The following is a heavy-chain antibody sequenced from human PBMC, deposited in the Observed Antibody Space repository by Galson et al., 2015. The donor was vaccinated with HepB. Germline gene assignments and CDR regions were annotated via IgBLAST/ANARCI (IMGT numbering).Heavy chain of an antibody. CDR1: GFTFSGYA. CDR2: ISGGSGNI. CDR3: AKAPWGYTGPNAFDM. J-gene: IGHJ3*02. V-gene: IGHV3-23*01. D-gene: IGHD2-2*02. Sequence: SLRLSCAASGFTFSGYAMSWVRQAPGQGLEWVSAISGGSGNIYYAASVKGRFTISRDNSKNTLYLQMNSLRAEDTAIYYCAKAPWGYTGPNAFDMWGQGTMVTVSS.